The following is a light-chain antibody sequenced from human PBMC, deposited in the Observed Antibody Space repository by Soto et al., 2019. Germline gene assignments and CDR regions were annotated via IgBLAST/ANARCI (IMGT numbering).Light chain of an antibody. Sequence: DIQMTQSPSTLSASVGDRVTITCRASQSIRSWLAWYQQKPGKGPNLLIYKASTLEGGVPSRFSGSGSGTEFTLAIASLQTDDFATYYCQQYHIYPLTFGGGTKVEIK. CDR1: QSIRSW. V-gene: IGKV1-5*03. J-gene: IGKJ4*01. CDR2: KAS. CDR3: QQYHIYPLT.